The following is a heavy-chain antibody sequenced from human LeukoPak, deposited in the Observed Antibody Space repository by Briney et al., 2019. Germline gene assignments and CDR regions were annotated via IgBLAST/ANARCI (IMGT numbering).Heavy chain of an antibody. Sequence: GGSLRLSCSASGFTLSNAWMNWVRQAPGNGLEWVSSISSSSYISYADSVKGGFTISRDNAKNSLYLQMNSLRAEDTAVYYCGSCSGGSCHSGWFDPWGQGTLVTVSS. CDR2: ISSSSYI. D-gene: IGHD2-15*01. V-gene: IGHV3-69-1*01. CDR1: GFTLSNAW. CDR3: GSCSGGSCHSGWFDP. J-gene: IGHJ5*02.